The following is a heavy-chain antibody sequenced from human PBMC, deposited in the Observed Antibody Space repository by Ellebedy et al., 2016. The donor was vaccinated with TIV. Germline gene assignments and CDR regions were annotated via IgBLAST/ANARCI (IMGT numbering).Heavy chain of an antibody. V-gene: IGHV4-31*03. CDR3: ARMRTYYYGPLYYFDY. D-gene: IGHD3-10*01. CDR2: IYYSGST. CDR1: GGSISSGGYY. Sequence: SETLSLXXTVSGGSISSGGYYWSWIRQHPGKGLEWIGYIYYSGSTYYNPSLKSRVTISVDTSKNQFSLKLSSVTAADTAVYYCARMRTYYYGPLYYFDYWGQGTLVTVSS. J-gene: IGHJ4*02.